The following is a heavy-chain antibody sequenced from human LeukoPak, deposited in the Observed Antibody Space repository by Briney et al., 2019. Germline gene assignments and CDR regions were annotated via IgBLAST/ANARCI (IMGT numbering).Heavy chain of an antibody. V-gene: IGHV3-23*01. Sequence: PGGSLRLSCAASGFTFSTFAMTWVRQAPGKGLEWVSSITGTHYTTYNTDSVKGRFTISRDNSKNTLYLQMNSLRADDTAVYYCTIDPNGDYVGAFDPWGQGTLVTVSS. CDR1: GFTFSTFA. CDR2: ITGTHYTT. D-gene: IGHD4-17*01. CDR3: TIDPNGDYVGAFDP. J-gene: IGHJ5*02.